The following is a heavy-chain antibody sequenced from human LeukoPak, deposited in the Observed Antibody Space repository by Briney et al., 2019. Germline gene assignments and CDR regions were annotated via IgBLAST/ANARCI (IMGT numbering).Heavy chain of an antibody. Sequence: ASVKVSCKASGYTFTGYYVHWVRQAPGQRLEWMGWINAGNGNTKYSQKFQGRVTITRDTSASTAYMELSSLRSEDTAVYYCAKDCGGDCYTDYFDYWGQGTLVTVSS. CDR3: AKDCGGDCYTDYFDY. V-gene: IGHV1-3*01. CDR2: INAGNGNT. CDR1: GYTFTGYY. J-gene: IGHJ4*02. D-gene: IGHD2-21*02.